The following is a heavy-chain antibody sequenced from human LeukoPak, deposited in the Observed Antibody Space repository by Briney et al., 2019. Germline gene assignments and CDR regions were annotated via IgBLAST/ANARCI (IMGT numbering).Heavy chain of an antibody. CDR1: GGSISSYY. CDR2: IYTSGST. Sequence: PSETLSLTCTVSGGSISSYYWSWIRQPAGKGLEWIGRIYTSGSTNYNPSLKSRVTMSVDTSKNQFSLRLSSVTAADTAVYYCATLSLRITMIVGPAGIWGQGTMVTVSS. J-gene: IGHJ3*02. V-gene: IGHV4-4*07. CDR3: ATLSLRITMIVGPAGI. D-gene: IGHD3-22*01.